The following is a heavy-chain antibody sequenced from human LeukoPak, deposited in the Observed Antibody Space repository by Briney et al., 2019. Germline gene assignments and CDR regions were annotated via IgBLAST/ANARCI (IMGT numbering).Heavy chain of an antibody. D-gene: IGHD5-18*01. Sequence: PGGSLRLSCAASGFTFSSYAMSWVRQAPGKGLEWVAVILYDGSNKYYADSVKGRFTISRDNFKNTLYLQMNSLRAEDTALYYCARDHGYSYGNLDYWGQGTLVTVSS. J-gene: IGHJ4*02. V-gene: IGHV3-30*03. CDR1: GFTFSSYA. CDR2: ILYDGSNK. CDR3: ARDHGYSYGNLDY.